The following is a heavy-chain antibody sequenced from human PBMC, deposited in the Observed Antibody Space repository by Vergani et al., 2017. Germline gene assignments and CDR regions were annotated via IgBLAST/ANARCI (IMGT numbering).Heavy chain of an antibody. CDR1: GGSISSYY. CDR2: IYYSGST. V-gene: IGHV4-59*01. Sequence: QVQLQESGPGLVKPSETLSLTCTVSGGSISSYYWSWIRQPPGKGLEWSGYIYYSGSTNYNPSLKSRVTISVDTSKNKFSLKLSFVTAADTAVYYCAREGHYDFWSGYYNYYYYYMDVWGKGTTVTVSS. D-gene: IGHD3-3*01. CDR3: AREGHYDFWSGYYNYYYYYMDV. J-gene: IGHJ6*03.